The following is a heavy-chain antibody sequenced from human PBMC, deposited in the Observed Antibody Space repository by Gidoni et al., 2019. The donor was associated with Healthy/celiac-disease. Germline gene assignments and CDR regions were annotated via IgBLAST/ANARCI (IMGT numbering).Heavy chain of an antibody. J-gene: IGHJ3*02. CDR1: GFSLSTSGVG. V-gene: IGHV2-5*02. Sequence: QITLKESGPTLVKPTQTLTLTCTFSGFSLSTSGVGVGWIRQPPGKALEWLALIYWDDDKRYSPSLKSRLTITKVTSKNQVVLTMTNMDPVDTATYYCAHSPVGFGVNDAFDIWGQGTMVTVSS. CDR2: IYWDDDK. CDR3: AHSPVGFGVNDAFDI. D-gene: IGHD3-10*01.